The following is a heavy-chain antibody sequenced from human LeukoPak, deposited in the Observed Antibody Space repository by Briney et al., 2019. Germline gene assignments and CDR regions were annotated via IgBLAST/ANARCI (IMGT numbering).Heavy chain of an antibody. D-gene: IGHD5-24*01. V-gene: IGHV1-18*01. Sequence: ASVKVSCKASGYTFTSYGISWVRQAPGQGLEWMGWISAYNGNTNYAQKLQGRVTMTTDTSTSTAYMELRSLRSDDTAVYYCARRPISNSYNYFDYWGQGTLVTVSS. CDR3: ARRPISNSYNYFDY. CDR1: GYTFTSYG. J-gene: IGHJ4*02. CDR2: ISAYNGNT.